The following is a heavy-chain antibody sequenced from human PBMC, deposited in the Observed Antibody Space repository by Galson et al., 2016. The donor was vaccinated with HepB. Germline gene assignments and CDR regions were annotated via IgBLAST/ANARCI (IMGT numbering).Heavy chain of an antibody. CDR3: TKDGSAADH. CDR1: GFTFSTYA. J-gene: IGHJ5*02. D-gene: IGHD2-15*01. CDR2: ISGNAGSI. Sequence: SLRLSCAASGFTFSTYAMSWVRQAPGKGLEWVSSISGNAGSIYHANSVKGRFTISRDNSKNTLYLQMNSLTADDSAVYYCTKDGSAADHWGQGTLVTVSS. V-gene: IGHV3-23*01.